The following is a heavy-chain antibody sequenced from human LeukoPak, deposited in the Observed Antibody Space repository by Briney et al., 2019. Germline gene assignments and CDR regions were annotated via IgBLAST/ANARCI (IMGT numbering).Heavy chain of an antibody. D-gene: IGHD2-21*02. CDR3: ARHGLEYGDFRRGWIDP. CDR1: GYRFTNYW. Sequence: GESLKISCKGSGYRFTNYWIGWVRQVPGRGLEWMGIIFPGDSDIRYSPSFQGQVTISADRSISTAYLQWSSLKASDTAMYYCARHGLEYGDFRRGWIDPRGQGTLVTVSS. V-gene: IGHV5-51*01. J-gene: IGHJ5*02. CDR2: IFPGDSDI.